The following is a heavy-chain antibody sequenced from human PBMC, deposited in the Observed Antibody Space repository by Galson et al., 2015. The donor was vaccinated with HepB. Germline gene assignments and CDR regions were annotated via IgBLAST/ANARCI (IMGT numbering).Heavy chain of an antibody. CDR3: AKDQGGIAVAGIGY. CDR1: GFTFSSYG. V-gene: IGHV3-30*18. CDR2: ISYDGSNK. J-gene: IGHJ4*02. Sequence: SLRLSCAASGFTFSSYGMHWVRQAPGMGLEWVAVISYDGSNKYYADSVKGLFTISRDNSKNTLYLQMNSLRAEDTAVYYCAKDQGGIAVAGIGYWGQGTLVTVSS. D-gene: IGHD6-19*01.